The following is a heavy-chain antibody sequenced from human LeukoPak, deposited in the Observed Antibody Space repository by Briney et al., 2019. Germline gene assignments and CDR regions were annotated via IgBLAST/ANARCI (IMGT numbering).Heavy chain of an antibody. CDR2: ISVRSNYR. D-gene: IGHD3-22*01. Sequence: GGSLTLSCAASGYTVIDISGNWVRQVPGKGLKWVSSISVRSNYRYYADSVRGRFTISRDDARDSLFLQMNSLRAEDTAVYFCVRLGMNSDRRSFYYYNDYWGQGTLVTVSS. CDR3: VRLGMNSDRRSFYYYNDY. J-gene: IGHJ4*02. V-gene: IGHV3-21*01. CDR1: GYTVIDIS.